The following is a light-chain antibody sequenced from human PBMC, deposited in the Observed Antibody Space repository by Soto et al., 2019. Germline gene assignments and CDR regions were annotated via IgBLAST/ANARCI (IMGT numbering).Light chain of an antibody. CDR2: GAS. J-gene: IGKJ2*01. CDR3: LQYCSSPPYT. Sequence: EIVLTQSPGTLSLSPGERATLSCRARQSVSSSYLAWYQQKPGQTPRLLIYGASSMATGITDRFSGIGSGTNFTLIISSLEPEDAVVYICLQYCSSPPYTFGHGNKLEIK. CDR1: QSVSSSY. V-gene: IGKV3-20*01.